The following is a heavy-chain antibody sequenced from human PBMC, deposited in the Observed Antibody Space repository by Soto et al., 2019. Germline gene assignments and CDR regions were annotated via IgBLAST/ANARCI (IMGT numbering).Heavy chain of an antibody. CDR1: GFTFSSYA. V-gene: IGHV3-23*01. CDR3: ANDRRDAVPSFPSYFFYMDV. J-gene: IGHJ6*03. CDR2: LRGSGGST. D-gene: IGHD2-2*01. Sequence: EVQLLEYGGGLVQPGGALRLSCAASGFTFSSYAMSWVRQAPGKGLEWVSALRGSGGSTYYADSAKGRFNISSDNSNNTLYLQRNSLRDEDTAVYYCANDRRDAVPSFPSYFFYMDVWGKGTTVTVSS.